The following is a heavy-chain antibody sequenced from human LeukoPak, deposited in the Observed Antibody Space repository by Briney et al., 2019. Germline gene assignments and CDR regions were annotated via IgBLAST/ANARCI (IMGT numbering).Heavy chain of an antibody. D-gene: IGHD5-24*01. V-gene: IGHV1-18*01. CDR2: ISPYNGNT. Sequence: ASVTVSCTASGYTFTSYGISWVRQAPGQGLEWMGWISPYNGNTNYAQKLQGRVTMTTDTSTTTAYMELRSLRSDDTAVYYCAREMATIVNQFDYWGQGTLVTVSS. CDR1: GYTFTSYG. J-gene: IGHJ4*02. CDR3: AREMATIVNQFDY.